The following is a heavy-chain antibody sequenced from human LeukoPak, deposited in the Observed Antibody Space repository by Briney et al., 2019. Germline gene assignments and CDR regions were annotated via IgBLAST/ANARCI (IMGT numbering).Heavy chain of an antibody. CDR2: IRRDGNVE. J-gene: IGHJ4*02. Sequence: GGSLRLSCAASGFTFSSCSMNWVRQAPGKGLELVANIRRDGNVEYYVDSVKGRFTISRDNAKNSLYLQMSSLRAEDTAVYYCATVSYSSGWYFENWGQGTLVTVSS. V-gene: IGHV3-7*01. CDR1: GFTFSSCS. D-gene: IGHD6-19*01. CDR3: ATVSYSSGWYFEN.